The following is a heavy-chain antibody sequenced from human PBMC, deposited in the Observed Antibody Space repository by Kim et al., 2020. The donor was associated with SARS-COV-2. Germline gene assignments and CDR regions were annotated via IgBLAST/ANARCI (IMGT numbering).Heavy chain of an antibody. CDR1: SVSISSRSYS. CDR2: IYYTGTT. CDR3: VSWGSDYYGSGSFSDY. Sequence: SETLSLTCAASSVSISSRSYSWGWIRQPPGKGLEWMGSIYYTGTTYYNPSLGSRVTIFADTSKNQFSLKVSSVTAADTAVYYCVSWGSDYYGSGSFSDY. V-gene: IGHV4-39*01. D-gene: IGHD3-10*01. J-gene: IGHJ4*01.